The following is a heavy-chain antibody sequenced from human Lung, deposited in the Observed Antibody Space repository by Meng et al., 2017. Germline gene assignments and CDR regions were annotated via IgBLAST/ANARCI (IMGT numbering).Heavy chain of an antibody. V-gene: IGHV3-74*01. CDR1: GFTFTDHW. D-gene: IGHD1-1*01. CDR2: INRDGTKP. J-gene: IGHJ1*01. Sequence: EGQLVEAGGGLVPLGGSLRLSCAASGFTFTDHWMHWVRQGPGKGLVWVSRINRDGTKPTYADSVKGRFTISRDNAKNTLYLQMNNLRAEDTAFYYCTNDRLNHWGQGALVTVSS. CDR3: TNDRLNH.